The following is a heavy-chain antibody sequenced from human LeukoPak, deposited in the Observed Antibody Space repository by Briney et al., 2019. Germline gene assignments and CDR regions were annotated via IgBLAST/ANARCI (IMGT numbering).Heavy chain of an antibody. J-gene: IGHJ5*02. D-gene: IGHD3-16*02. CDR1: GYTFTSYD. CDR2: MNPNSGNT. V-gene: IGHV1-8*01. CDR3: ARINYDYVWGSYRSPTSHSWFDP. Sequence: GASVKVSCKASGYTFTSYDINWVRQATGQGLEWMGWMNPNSGNTGYAQKFQGRVTMTRNTSISTAYMELSSLRSEDTAVYYCARINYDYVWGSYRSPTSHSWFDPWGQGTLVTVSS.